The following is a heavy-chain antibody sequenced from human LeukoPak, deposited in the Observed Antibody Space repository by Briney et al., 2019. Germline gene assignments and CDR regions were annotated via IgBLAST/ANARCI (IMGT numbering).Heavy chain of an antibody. CDR2: TSDDGSAK. CDR1: GFTFSSYA. D-gene: IGHD4-17*01. Sequence: PGGSLRLSCAASGFTFSSYAMHWVRQAPGKGLQWLALTSDDGSAKYYADSVKGRFTISRGNSQNTLYLQMNSLRADETAIYYCARAPGGFHGDYSPIAYWGQGTLVTVSS. V-gene: IGHV3-30-3*01. J-gene: IGHJ4*02. CDR3: ARAPGGFHGDYSPIAY.